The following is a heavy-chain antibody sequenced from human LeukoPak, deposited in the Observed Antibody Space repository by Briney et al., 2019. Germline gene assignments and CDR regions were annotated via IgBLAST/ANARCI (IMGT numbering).Heavy chain of an antibody. CDR3: ARTYSSSWYGNWFDP. CDR2: IYTSGST. V-gene: IGHV4-4*07. D-gene: IGHD6-13*01. J-gene: IGHJ5*02. CDR1: GGSISSYY. Sequence: SETLSLTCTVSGGSISSYYWSWIRQPAGKGLEWIGRIYTSGSTNYNPSLKSRVTMSVDTSKNQFSLKLSSVTAADTAVYYCARTYSSSWYGNWFDPWGQGTLVTVPS.